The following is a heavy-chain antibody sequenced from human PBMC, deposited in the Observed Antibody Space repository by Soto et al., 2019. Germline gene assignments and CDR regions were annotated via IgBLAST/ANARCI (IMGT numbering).Heavy chain of an antibody. CDR2: IYYSGST. Sequence: SETMSLTGTVSGGSVSRSSYYWGWVRQPPGKGLEWIGSIYYSGSTYYNPSLESRVTISVDKSKNQFSLKLMSLSAADTAVYYCARDRACSGGSCYSDYYGMDVWGQGTTVTVSS. CDR3: ARDRACSGGSCYSDYYGMDV. CDR1: GGSVSRSSYY. V-gene: IGHV4-39*02. D-gene: IGHD2-15*01. J-gene: IGHJ6*02.